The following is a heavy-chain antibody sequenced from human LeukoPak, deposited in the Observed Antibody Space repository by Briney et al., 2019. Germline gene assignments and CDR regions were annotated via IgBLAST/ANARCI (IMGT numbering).Heavy chain of an antibody. CDR1: GGTFSSYA. V-gene: IGHV1-69*05. CDR3: ARDASYCGGDCYTDY. CDR2: IIPIFGTA. D-gene: IGHD2-21*02. J-gene: IGHJ4*02. Sequence: SVKVSCKASGGTFSSYAISWVRQAPGQGLEWMGRIIPIFGTANYAQKFQGRVTITTDESTSTAYMELGSLRSEDTAVYYCARDASYCGGDCYTDYWGQGTLVTVSS.